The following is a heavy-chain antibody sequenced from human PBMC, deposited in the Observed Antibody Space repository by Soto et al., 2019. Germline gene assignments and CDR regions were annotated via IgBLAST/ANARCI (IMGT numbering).Heavy chain of an antibody. CDR2: IHYSGSV. CDR1: GGSISSDHYH. CDR3: VREDDGGDRDYYGLDV. D-gene: IGHD4-17*01. J-gene: IGHJ6*02. Sequence: QVQLQESGPGLVRPSQTLSLTCTVSGGSISSDHYHWTWIRQTPGKGLEWIGYIHYSGSVYYNPSPQSRVTMSVDTSKNLFSRKLSSVTAADTAVYFCVREDDGGDRDYYGLDVWGQGTTVTVSS. V-gene: IGHV4-30-4*01.